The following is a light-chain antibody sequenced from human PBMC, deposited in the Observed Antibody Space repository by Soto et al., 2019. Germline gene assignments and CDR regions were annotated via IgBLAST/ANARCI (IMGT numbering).Light chain of an antibody. J-gene: IGKJ4*01. Sequence: EIVLTQSPATLSVSPWERATLSCRASQSISGNLAWYQQKPGQAPRLLIEGASNRATGIPARFSGSGSGTEFTLTINGLQSEDFAVYYCQRYNNWPRTFGGGTKVDIK. CDR3: QRYNNWPRT. CDR1: QSISGN. V-gene: IGKV3-15*01. CDR2: GAS.